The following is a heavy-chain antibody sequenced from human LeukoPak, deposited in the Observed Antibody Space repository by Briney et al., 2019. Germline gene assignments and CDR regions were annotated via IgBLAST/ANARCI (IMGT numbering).Heavy chain of an antibody. CDR1: GXXXTXXX. Sequence: ASVKVSCKASGXXXTXXXXXXVXXXXXXXXXXXGXINPNSGDTTYAQTFQDRVTMTRDTSISTAHMELSGLRSDDTAFYYCARRLMDSDDGYDVWGQGTMVTVSS. CDR3: ARRLMDSDDGYDV. J-gene: IGHJ3*01. D-gene: IGHD2-8*01. V-gene: IGHV1-2*02. CDR2: INPNSGDT.